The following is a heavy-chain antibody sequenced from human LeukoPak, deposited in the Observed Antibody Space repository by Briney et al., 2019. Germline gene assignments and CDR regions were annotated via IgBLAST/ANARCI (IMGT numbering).Heavy chain of an antibody. CDR1: GFTFSSYG. CDR3: AKDQIAAAGTGGFDP. D-gene: IGHD6-13*01. J-gene: IGHJ5*02. V-gene: IGHV3-33*06. CDR2: IWYDGSNK. Sequence: PGGSLRLSCAASGFTFSSYGMHWVRQAPGKGLGWVAVIWYDGSNKYYADSVKGRFTISRDNSKNTLYLQMNSLRAEDTAVYYCAKDQIAAAGTGGFDPWGQGTLVTVSS.